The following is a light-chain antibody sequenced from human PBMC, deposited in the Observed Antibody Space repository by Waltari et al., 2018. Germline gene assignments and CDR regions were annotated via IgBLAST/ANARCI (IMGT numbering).Light chain of an antibody. CDR1: QGISSY. V-gene: IGKV1-9*01. CDR2: AAS. Sequence: DIKLTQSPSLLSASVGDRVTITCRASQGISSYLAWYQQKPGKAPKLLIYAASTLQSGVPSRFSGSGSGTEFTLTISSLQPEDFATYYCQQLNSYPHTFGQGTKLEIK. J-gene: IGKJ2*01. CDR3: QQLNSYPHT.